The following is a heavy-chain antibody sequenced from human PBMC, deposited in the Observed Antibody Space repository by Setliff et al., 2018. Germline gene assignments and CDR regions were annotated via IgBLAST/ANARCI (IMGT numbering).Heavy chain of an antibody. CDR2: IIPIFGTA. D-gene: IGHD2-8*01. CDR3: ARANCTNGVCYWGEYYYYGMDV. V-gene: IGHV1-69*05. J-gene: IGHJ6*02. Sequence: SVKVSCKASGGTFSSYAISWVRQAPGQGLEWMGGIIPIFGTANYAQKFQGRVTITTDESTSTAYMELSSLRSEDTAVYYCARANCTNGVCYWGEYYYYGMDVWGQGTTVTV. CDR1: GGTFSSYA.